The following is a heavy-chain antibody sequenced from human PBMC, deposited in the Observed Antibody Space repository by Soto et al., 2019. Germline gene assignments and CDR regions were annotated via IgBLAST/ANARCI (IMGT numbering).Heavy chain of an antibody. J-gene: IGHJ3*02. CDR1: GFTFSDYA. D-gene: IGHD2-15*01. V-gene: IGHV3-23*01. CDR2: LGGSNSDT. CDR3: AKDKVDHNSVWDPFDI. Sequence: EGQLLESGGGLVQPGGSLRLSCAASGFTFSDYAMSWVRQAPGKGLEWVSGLGGSNSDTHYAASVEGRFTVSRDNSKSMLFLQMNSLRVEDTAVYYCAKDKVDHNSVWDPFDIWGQGTLVTVSS.